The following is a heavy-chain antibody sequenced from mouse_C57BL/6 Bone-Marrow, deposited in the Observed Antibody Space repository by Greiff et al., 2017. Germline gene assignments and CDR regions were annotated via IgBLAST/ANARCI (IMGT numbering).Heavy chain of an antibody. J-gene: IGHJ2*01. CDR2: IDPEDGDT. V-gene: IGHV14-1*01. CDR1: GFNIKDYY. Sequence: DVKLQESGAELVRPGASVKLSCTASGFNIKDYYMHWVKQRPEQGLEWIGRIDPEDGDTEYAPKFQGKATMTAATSSNTAYLQISSLTSEDTAVYYCTTGSSWGDWGQGTTLTVSS. CDR3: TTGSSWGD. D-gene: IGHD1-1*01.